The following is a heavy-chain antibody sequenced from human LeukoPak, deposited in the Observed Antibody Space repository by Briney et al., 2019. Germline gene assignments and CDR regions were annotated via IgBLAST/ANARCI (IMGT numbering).Heavy chain of an antibody. CDR1: GFTFGDYA. CDR2: ISTSSSYI. CDR3: ARDVNWNYCDY. Sequence: GGSLRLSCTASGFTFGDYAMTWVRQAPGKGLEWVSFISTSSSYIYYADSVKGRFTISRDNAKNSLYLQMNSLRAEDTAVYYCARDVNWNYCDYWGHGTLVTVSS. J-gene: IGHJ4*01. D-gene: IGHD1-20*01. V-gene: IGHV3-21*01.